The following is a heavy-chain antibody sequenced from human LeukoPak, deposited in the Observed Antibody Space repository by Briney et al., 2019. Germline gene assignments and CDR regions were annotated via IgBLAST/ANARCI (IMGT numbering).Heavy chain of an antibody. Sequence: SGSLSLSCAVYGVSFSGYDLSWIRQAPGKGLEWVGEINHSGSSNYNADLMRRVTTLFQTTKKQFSLKLSSVTAADTAVYYCARGLGYSSGHYGMDVWGKGTTVTVSS. D-gene: IGHD6-19*01. CDR3: ARGLGYSSGHYGMDV. CDR2: INHSGSS. CDR1: GVSFSGYD. J-gene: IGHJ6*04. V-gene: IGHV4-34*01.